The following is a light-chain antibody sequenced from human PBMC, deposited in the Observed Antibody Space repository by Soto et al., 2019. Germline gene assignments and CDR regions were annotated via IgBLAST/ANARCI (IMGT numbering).Light chain of an antibody. CDR3: QQFDNLPYT. Sequence: DIQMTQSPSSLSASVGDRITITCQASQGISNYLNWFQQKPGKAPKLLIFDASNLETGVPSRFSGSGSGTYFTFTISSLQPGDIATYYCQQFDNLPYTFGQGTKVDIK. CDR2: DAS. CDR1: QGISNY. V-gene: IGKV1-33*01. J-gene: IGKJ2*01.